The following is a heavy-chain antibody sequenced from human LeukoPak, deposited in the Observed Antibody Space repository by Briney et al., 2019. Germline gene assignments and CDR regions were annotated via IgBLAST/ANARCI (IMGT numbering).Heavy chain of an antibody. CDR3: ARRSRVRGVIIKRYYYYYMDV. V-gene: IGHV4-34*01. CDR1: GASFSGYY. J-gene: IGHJ6*03. CDR2: INNRGST. D-gene: IGHD3-10*01. Sequence: NPSETLSLTCAVYGASFSGYYWSWIRHPPGKGLEWLGEINNRGSTNYNPPLKSRVTISVDTSKNQFSLKLSSVTAADTAVYHCARRSRVRGVIIKRYYYYYMDVWGKGTTVTVSS.